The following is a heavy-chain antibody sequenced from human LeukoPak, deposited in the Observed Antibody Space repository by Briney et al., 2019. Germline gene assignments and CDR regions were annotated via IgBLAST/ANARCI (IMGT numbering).Heavy chain of an antibody. CDR2: ISYHGTNK. J-gene: IGHJ4*02. D-gene: IGHD3-10*01. CDR1: GFTFSNYG. Sequence: GGSLRLSCAASGFTFSNYGMHWVRQAPGKGLEWVALISYHGTNKNYADSVKGRFTISRDNSKNTLWLQMNSLRDEDTAVYYCARDRGGLPPSLDYWGQGTLVTVPS. V-gene: IGHV3-30*03. CDR3: ARDRGGLPPSLDY.